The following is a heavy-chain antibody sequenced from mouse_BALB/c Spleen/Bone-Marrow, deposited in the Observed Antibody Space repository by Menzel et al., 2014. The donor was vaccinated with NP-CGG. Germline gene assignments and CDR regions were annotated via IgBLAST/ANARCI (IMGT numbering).Heavy chain of an antibody. Sequence: EVQGVESGGGLVQPGGSRKLSCAASGFTFSSFGMHWARQAPEKGLEWVAYISSGSSTIYYADTVKGRFTISRDNPKNTLFLQMTSLRSEDTAMYYCARGRPIYYGNLYAMDYWGQGTSVTVSS. CDR1: GFTFSSFG. D-gene: IGHD2-1*01. CDR2: ISSGSSTI. V-gene: IGHV5-17*02. J-gene: IGHJ4*01. CDR3: ARGRPIYYGNLYAMDY.